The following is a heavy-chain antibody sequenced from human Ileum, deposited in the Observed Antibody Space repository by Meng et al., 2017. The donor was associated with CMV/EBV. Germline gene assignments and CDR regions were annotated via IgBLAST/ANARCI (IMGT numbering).Heavy chain of an antibody. CDR3: TTPQGWLMRALGY. Sequence: GESLKISCEASGFTFSKAWMSWVRQAPGKGLEWVGRIKSKSDGGTTDYSAPVKGRFIISRDDSRNTLYLQMNGLKTEDTAVYFCTTPQGWLMRALGYWGQGTLVTVSS. J-gene: IGHJ4*02. CDR2: IKSKSDGGTT. V-gene: IGHV3-15*05. D-gene: IGHD3-22*01. CDR1: GFTFSKAW.